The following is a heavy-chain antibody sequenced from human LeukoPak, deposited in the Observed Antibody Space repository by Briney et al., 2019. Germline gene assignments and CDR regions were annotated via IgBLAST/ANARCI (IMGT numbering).Heavy chain of an antibody. Sequence: SVKVSCKASGGTFSSYAISWVRQAPGQGLEWMGGIIPIFGTANYAQKFQGRVTITADESMSTAYMELSSLRSEDTAVYYCARGAPLYYYDSSGYKFDYWGQGTLVTVSP. J-gene: IGHJ4*02. CDR2: IIPIFGTA. CDR3: ARGAPLYYYDSSGYKFDY. V-gene: IGHV1-69*13. D-gene: IGHD3-22*01. CDR1: GGTFSSYA.